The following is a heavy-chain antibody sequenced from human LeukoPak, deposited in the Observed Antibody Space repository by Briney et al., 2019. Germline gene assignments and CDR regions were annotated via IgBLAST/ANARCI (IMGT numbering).Heavy chain of an antibody. CDR1: GGSISSSSYY. Sequence: SETPSLTCTVSGGSISSSSYYWGWIRQPPGKVLEWIGSIYYSGSTYYNPSLKSRVTISVDTSKNQFSLKLSSVTAADTAVYYCARARLVTAIRPHDAFDIWGQGTMVTVSS. CDR2: IYYSGST. CDR3: ARARLVTAIRPHDAFDI. V-gene: IGHV4-39*07. J-gene: IGHJ3*02. D-gene: IGHD2-21*02.